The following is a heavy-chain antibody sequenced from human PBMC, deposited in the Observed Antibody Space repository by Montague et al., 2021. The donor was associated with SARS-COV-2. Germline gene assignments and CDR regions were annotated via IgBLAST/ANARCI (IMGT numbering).Heavy chain of an antibody. Sequence: SETLSLTCAVYGGSFSGYYWAWIRQSPGKGLEWIAEINESGSTNYNFNPSLRSRVTISVDTSKSQFSLKLSSVSAADTGVYYCARWDPQTLTMIGLRGKSASDYWSQGTLVTVSS. CDR2: INESGST. CDR1: GGSFSGYY. D-gene: IGHD4-23*01. CDR3: ARWDPQTLTMIGLRGKSASDY. J-gene: IGHJ4*02. V-gene: IGHV4-34*01.